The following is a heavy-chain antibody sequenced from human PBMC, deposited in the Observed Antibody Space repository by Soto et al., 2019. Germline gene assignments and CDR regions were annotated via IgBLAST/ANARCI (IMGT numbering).Heavy chain of an antibody. CDR3: ARGDSTDSSNGVCSFFYNHVMDV. V-gene: IGHV1-2*04. CDR2: INPKSGGT. Sequence: QVQLVQSGAEVKKPGASVKVSCKASGYSFTDYHIHWVRQAPGQGLEWLGRINPKSGGTSTAQKFQGWVTMTTDTSISTASMELTRLTSDDTAIYYCARGDSTDSSNGVCSFFYNHVMDVWGQGTTVTVSS. CDR1: GYSFTDYH. J-gene: IGHJ6*02. D-gene: IGHD2-8*01.